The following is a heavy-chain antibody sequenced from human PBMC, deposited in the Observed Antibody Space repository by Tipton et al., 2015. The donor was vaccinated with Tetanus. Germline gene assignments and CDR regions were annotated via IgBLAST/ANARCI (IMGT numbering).Heavy chain of an antibody. J-gene: IGHJ4*02. CDR1: GFTFSTYW. D-gene: IGHD5-12*01. V-gene: IGHV3-74*01. CDR3: ARGPRLLLYYFDS. Sequence: SLRLSCAAPGFTFSTYWMHWVRQAPGKGLMWVSRINGHGTNTAYADSVKGRFTISRDDAKNSLFLQMNSLRAEDTAAYYCARGPRLLLYYFDSWGQGTLVTVSS. CDR2: INGHGTNT.